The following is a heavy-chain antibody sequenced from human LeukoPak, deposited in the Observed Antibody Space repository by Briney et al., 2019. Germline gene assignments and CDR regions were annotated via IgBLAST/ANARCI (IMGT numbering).Heavy chain of an antibody. CDR2: IIPIFGTA. V-gene: IGHV1-69*05. J-gene: IGHJ5*02. Sequence: SVKPSCKPSGGTFSSYAISWVRQAPGQGLEWMGRIIPIFGTANYAQKFQGRVTITTDESTSTAYMELSSLSSEDTAVYYCAGSYYDSSGYCWFYPWGQGTMVAVSS. CDR1: GGTFSSYA. CDR3: AGSYYDSSGYCWFYP. D-gene: IGHD3-22*01.